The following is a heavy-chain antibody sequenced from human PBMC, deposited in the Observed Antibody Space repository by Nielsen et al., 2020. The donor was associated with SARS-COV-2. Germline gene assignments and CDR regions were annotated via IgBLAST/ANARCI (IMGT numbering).Heavy chain of an antibody. CDR1: GYTFTSYA. Sequence: ASVKVSCKASGYTFTSYAMNWVRQAPGQGLEWMGWINTNTGNPTYAQGFTGRFVFSLDTSVSTAYLQISSLKAEDTAVYYCARDRRPGIAAAGPDYYYYGMDVWGQGTTVTVSS. J-gene: IGHJ6*02. V-gene: IGHV7-4-1*02. CDR3: ARDRRPGIAAAGPDYYYYGMDV. D-gene: IGHD6-13*01. CDR2: INTNTGNP.